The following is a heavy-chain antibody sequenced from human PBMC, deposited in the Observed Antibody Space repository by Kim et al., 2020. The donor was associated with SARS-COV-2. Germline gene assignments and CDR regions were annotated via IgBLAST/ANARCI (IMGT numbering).Heavy chain of an antibody. Sequence: AAPVKSRFNTSRDSAKNTLYLQMNSLKTEDTAVYYCTTEWIAAAGYYFDYWGQGTLVTVSS. V-gene: IGHV3-15*01. J-gene: IGHJ4*02. D-gene: IGHD6-13*01. CDR3: TTEWIAAAGYYFDY.